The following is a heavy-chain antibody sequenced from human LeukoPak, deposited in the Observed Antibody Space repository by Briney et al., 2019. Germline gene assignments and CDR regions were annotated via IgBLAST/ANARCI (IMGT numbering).Heavy chain of an antibody. J-gene: IGHJ5*02. D-gene: IGHD2-15*01. CDR1: GYTFTGYY. V-gene: IGHV1-2*02. CDR3: ARVIVVVVAVLNWFDP. Sequence: ASVKVSCKASGYTFTGYYMHWVRQAPGQGLEWMGWINPNSGGTNYAQKFQGRVTMTRGTSISTAYMELSRLRSDDTAVYYCARVIVVVVAVLNWFDPWGQGTLVTVSS. CDR2: INPNSGGT.